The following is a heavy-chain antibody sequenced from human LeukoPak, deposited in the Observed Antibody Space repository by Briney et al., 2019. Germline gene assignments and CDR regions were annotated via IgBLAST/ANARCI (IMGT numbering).Heavy chain of an antibody. Sequence: SETPSLTCAVYGGSSSGYYWSWIRQPPGKGLEWIGEINHSGSTNYNPSLKSRVTISVDTSKNQFSLKLNSVTAADTAVFYCAANSADYNTLGSSYKVWGQGTLVTVSS. CDR3: AANSADYNTLGSSYKV. D-gene: IGHD3-10*01. CDR1: GGSSSGYY. J-gene: IGHJ4*02. CDR2: INHSGST. V-gene: IGHV4-34*01.